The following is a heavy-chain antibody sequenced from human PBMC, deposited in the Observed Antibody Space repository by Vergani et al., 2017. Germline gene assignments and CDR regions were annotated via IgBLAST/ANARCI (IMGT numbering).Heavy chain of an antibody. V-gene: IGHV4-38-2*01. Sequence: QVQLQESGPGLVKPSETLALTCAVSGYSISSGYYWGWIRQPPGKGLEWIGSIYHSGSTYYNPSLKSRVTISVDTSKNQFSLKLSSVTAADTAVYYCARQPGXSSGWSDGYYGMDVWGQGTTVTVSS. CDR3: ARQPGXSSGWSDGYYGMDV. CDR2: IYHSGST. D-gene: IGHD6-19*01. J-gene: IGHJ6*02. CDR1: GYSISSGYY.